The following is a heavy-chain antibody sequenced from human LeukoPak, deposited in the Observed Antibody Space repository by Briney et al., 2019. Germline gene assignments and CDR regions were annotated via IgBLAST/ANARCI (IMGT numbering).Heavy chain of an antibody. D-gene: IGHD4/OR15-4a*01. J-gene: IGHJ4*02. CDR3: ARIMRVDYGTYYFDY. Sequence: GGSLRLSCAASGFTFSDHYIDWVRQAPGKGLEWVGRARNRRNGYSAQYAASVKGRFTFSRDDSENTVYLQMNSLKTEDTAVYFCARIMRVDYGTYYFDYWGPGTLVTVSS. V-gene: IGHV3-72*01. CDR2: ARNRRNGYSA. CDR1: GFTFSDHY.